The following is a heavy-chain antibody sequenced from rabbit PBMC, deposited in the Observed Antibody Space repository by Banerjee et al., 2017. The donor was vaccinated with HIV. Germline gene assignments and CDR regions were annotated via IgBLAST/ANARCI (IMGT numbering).Heavy chain of an antibody. CDR3: ARRADYAGGGNFNL. J-gene: IGHJ4*01. V-gene: IGHV1S45*01. Sequence: LVQPEGSLTLTCKASGFDFSSNAMCWVRQAPGKGPEWIACINTNSGNAVYASWAKGRFTISKTSSTTVTLQMTSLTAADTATYFCARRADYAGGGNFNLWGPGTLVTVS. CDR1: GFDFSSNA. CDR2: INTNSGNA. D-gene: IGHD4-2*01.